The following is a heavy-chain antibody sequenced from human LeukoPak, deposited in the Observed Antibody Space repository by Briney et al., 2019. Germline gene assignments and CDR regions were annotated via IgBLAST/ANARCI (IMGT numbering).Heavy chain of an antibody. D-gene: IGHD3-22*01. V-gene: IGHV5-51*01. J-gene: IGHJ4*02. CDR1: GYSFTSYW. Sequence: GESLKISCKGSGYSFTSYWIGWVRQMPGKGLEWMGIIYPGDSDTRYSPSFQGQVTISADKSISTAYLQWSSLKASDTAMYYCARHGGYYYDSSGYHIDYWGQGTLVTVSS. CDR3: ARHGGYYYDSSGYHIDY. CDR2: IYPGDSDT.